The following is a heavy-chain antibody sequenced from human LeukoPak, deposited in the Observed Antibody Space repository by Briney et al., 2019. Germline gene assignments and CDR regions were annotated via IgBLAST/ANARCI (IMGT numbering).Heavy chain of an antibody. J-gene: IGHJ4*02. CDR3: ARLAYYYGSGSYYKSPRGYFDY. V-gene: IGHV4-34*01. CDR2: INHSGST. Sequence: PSETLSLTCAVYGGSFSGYYWSWIRQPPGKGLEWIGEINHSGSTNYNPSLKSRVTISVDPSKNQFSLKLSFVTAADTAVYYCARLAYYYGSGSYYKSPRGYFDYWGQGTLVTVSS. CDR1: GGSFSGYY. D-gene: IGHD3-10*01.